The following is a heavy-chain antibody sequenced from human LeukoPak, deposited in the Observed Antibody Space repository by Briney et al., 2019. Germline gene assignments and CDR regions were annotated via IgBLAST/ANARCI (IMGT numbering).Heavy chain of an antibody. CDR1: GFTFSSCA. J-gene: IGHJ6*03. CDR2: ISGSGGRP. D-gene: IGHD3-10*01. V-gene: IGHV3-23*01. Sequence: GGSLRLSCAASGFTFSSCAMSWVRQAPGKGLEWVSAISGSGGRPYYADSVKGRFTISRDNAKNSLYLQMNSLRAEDTAVYYCARAAKLGSGSYSQSARYYYYMDVWGKGTTVTVSS. CDR3: ARAAKLGSGSYSQSARYYYYMDV.